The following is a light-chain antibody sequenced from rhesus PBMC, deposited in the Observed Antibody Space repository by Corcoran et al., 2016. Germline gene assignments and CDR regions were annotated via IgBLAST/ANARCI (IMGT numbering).Light chain of an antibody. Sequence: DIQMTQSPSSLSASVGDRVTITCRASENVNNYLNWYQQKPGKAPKLLIYKASTLQSGVPARFSGSGYGTDYTFPISSLQSEDVATYYCQHNYGTPFTFGPGTKLDIK. J-gene: IGKJ3*01. CDR3: QHNYGTPFT. CDR1: ENVNNY. V-gene: IGKV1-74*01. CDR2: KAS.